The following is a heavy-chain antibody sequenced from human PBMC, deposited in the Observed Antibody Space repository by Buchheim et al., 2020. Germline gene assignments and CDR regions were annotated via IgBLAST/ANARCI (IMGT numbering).Heavy chain of an antibody. CDR1: GFTFNNYA. V-gene: IGHV3-23*01. CDR3: AKDWDDHGDPGFPHY. D-gene: IGHD4-17*01. CDR2: ITGSGAAT. J-gene: IGHJ4*02. Sequence: EVQVLESGGGLVQPGGSLRLSCAASGFTFNNYAMNWVRQAPGKGLEWVSAITGSGAATYYADSVRGRFTISRDNSKDTLSLQMDSLRGEDTAVYYCAKDWDDHGDPGFPHYWGRGT.